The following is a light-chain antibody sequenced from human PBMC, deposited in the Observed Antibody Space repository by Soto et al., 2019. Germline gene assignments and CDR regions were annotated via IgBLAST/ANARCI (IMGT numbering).Light chain of an antibody. CDR2: LGS. CDR1: QSLLHSNGYNY. Sequence: DVVMTQSPLSLSVTPGEPASMSCRSSQSLLHSNGYNYLDWYLQKPGQSPQLLIYLGSNRASGVPDRFSGSGSGTDFTLKISRVEAEDVGVYYCMQALQTPPTFGQGTKVEIK. J-gene: IGKJ1*01. CDR3: MQALQTPPT. V-gene: IGKV2-28*01.